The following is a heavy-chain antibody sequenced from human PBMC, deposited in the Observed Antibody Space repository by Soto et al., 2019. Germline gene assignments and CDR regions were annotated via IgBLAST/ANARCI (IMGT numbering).Heavy chain of an antibody. CDR3: AREGASSSFQH. D-gene: IGHD6-13*01. Sequence: PGGSLRLSCAASGFTVSSNYMSWVRQAPGKGLEWVSLIYTGGTTSYADSVKGRFTISRDNSKNTLYLQMNSLRAEDTAVYYCAREGASSSFQHWGQGTLVTVSS. CDR1: GFTVSSNY. V-gene: IGHV3-53*01. CDR2: IYTGGTT. J-gene: IGHJ1*01.